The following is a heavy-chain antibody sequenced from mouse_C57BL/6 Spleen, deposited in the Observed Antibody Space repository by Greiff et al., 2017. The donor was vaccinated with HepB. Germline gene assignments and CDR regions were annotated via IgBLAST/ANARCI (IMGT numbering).Heavy chain of an antibody. CDR1: GYTFTSYW. CDR3: AREGITTVVYFDY. V-gene: IGHV1-64*01. Sequence: QVQLQQPGAELVKPGASVKLSCKASGYTFTSYWMHWVKQRPGQGLEWIGMIHLNSGSTNYNEKFKSKATLTVDKSSSTAYMQLSSLTSEDSAVYYCAREGITTVVYFDYWGQGTTLTVSS. CDR2: IHLNSGST. D-gene: IGHD1-1*01. J-gene: IGHJ2*01.